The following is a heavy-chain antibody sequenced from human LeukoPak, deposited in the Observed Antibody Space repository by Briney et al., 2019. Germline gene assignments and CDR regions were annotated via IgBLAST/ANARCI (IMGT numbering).Heavy chain of an antibody. CDR2: ISAYNGNT. Sequence: ASVKVSCRASGYTFTSYGISWVRQAPGQGLEWMGWISAYNGNTNYAQKLQGRVTMTTDTSTSTAYMELRSLRSDDTAVYYCARVPAVVEVFDYWGQGTLVTVSS. J-gene: IGHJ4*02. CDR3: ARVPAVVEVFDY. D-gene: IGHD2-15*01. V-gene: IGHV1-18*01. CDR1: GYTFTSYG.